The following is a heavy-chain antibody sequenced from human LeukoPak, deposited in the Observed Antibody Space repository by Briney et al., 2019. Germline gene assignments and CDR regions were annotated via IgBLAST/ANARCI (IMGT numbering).Heavy chain of an antibody. CDR3: AKGGASSPYTYIDV. J-gene: IGHJ6*04. CDR2: IGDSGGST. Sequence: AGGSLGLSCAASGFTFSNHAMSWVRQAPGKGLEWVSVIGDSGGSTYYADSVKGRFTISRDNSKNTLYLQMNSLRADNTAVYHCAKGGASSPYTYIDVWAKGPRSSSPQ. D-gene: IGHD6-6*01. V-gene: IGHV3-23*01. CDR1: GFTFSNHA.